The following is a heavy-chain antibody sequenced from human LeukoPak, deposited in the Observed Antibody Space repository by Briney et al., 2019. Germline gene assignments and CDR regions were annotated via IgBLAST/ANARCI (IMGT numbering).Heavy chain of an antibody. CDR2: IRFDGSYK. D-gene: IGHD6-19*01. CDR1: GFTFSSYG. CDR3: ARRGAVAGTLDY. J-gene: IGHJ4*02. V-gene: IGHV3-30*02. Sequence: GGSLRLSCAASGFTFSSYGMHWVRQAPDKGLEWVTFIRFDGSYKYYADSVKGRFTISRDNSRNTLYLQMNSLRAEDTAVYYCARRGAVAGTLDYWGRGTLVTVSS.